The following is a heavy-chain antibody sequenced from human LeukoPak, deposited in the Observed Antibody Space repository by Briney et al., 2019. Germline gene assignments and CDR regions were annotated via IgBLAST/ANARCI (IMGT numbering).Heavy chain of an antibody. J-gene: IGHJ3*02. CDR2: INPNSGGT. CDR1: GYTFTGYY. Sequence: ASVKVSCKASGYTFTGYYMHWVRQAPGQGLEWMGWINPNSGGTNYAQKFQGRVTMTTDTSTSTAYMELRSLRSDDTAVYYCARGEWELLSSPDAFDIWGQGTMVTVSS. CDR3: ARGEWELLSSPDAFDI. D-gene: IGHD1-26*01. V-gene: IGHV1-2*02.